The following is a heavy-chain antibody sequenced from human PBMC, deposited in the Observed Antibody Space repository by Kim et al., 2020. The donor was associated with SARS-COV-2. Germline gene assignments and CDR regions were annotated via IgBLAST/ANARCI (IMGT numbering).Heavy chain of an antibody. Sequence: GGSLRLSCAASGFTFDDYAMHWVRQAPGKGLEWVSGISWNSGSIGYADSVKGRFTISRDNAKNSLYLQMNSLRAEDTALYYCAKDHQSSDACDIWGQGTMVTVSS. CDR3: AKDHQSSDACDI. V-gene: IGHV3-9*01. J-gene: IGHJ3*02. CDR1: GFTFDDYA. CDR2: ISWNSGSI.